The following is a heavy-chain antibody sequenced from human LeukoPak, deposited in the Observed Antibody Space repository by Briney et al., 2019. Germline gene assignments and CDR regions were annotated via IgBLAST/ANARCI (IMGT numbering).Heavy chain of an antibody. D-gene: IGHD3-9*01. V-gene: IGHV3-30-3*01. Sequence: GGPLRLSCAPSGFTFSSYAMHWVRQAPDKALEWVAVISYDGSNKYYADSVKGRFTISRDNSKNTLYLQMNSLRAEHTAVYYCARDLTLRYFDWLSYGMDVWGQGTTVTVSS. CDR3: ARDLTLRYFDWLSYGMDV. J-gene: IGHJ6*02. CDR2: ISYDGSNK. CDR1: GFTFSSYA.